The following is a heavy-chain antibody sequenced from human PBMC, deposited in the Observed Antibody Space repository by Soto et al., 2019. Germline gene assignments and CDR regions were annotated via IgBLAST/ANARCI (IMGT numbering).Heavy chain of an antibody. CDR3: ARIPGDYFNYYGMDV. CDR1: GYSFTSYW. V-gene: IGHV5-51*01. Sequence: RGESMKISCKGAGYSFTSYWSGWVRQMPGKGLEWMGIIYPGDPDTRYSPSFQGQVTISADKSISTAYLQWSSLKASDTAMYYCARIPGDYFNYYGMDVWGQGTTVTVSS. J-gene: IGHJ6*02. CDR2: IYPGDPDT. D-gene: IGHD4-17*01.